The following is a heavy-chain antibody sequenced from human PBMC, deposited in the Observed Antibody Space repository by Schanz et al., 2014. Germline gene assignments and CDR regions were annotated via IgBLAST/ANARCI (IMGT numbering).Heavy chain of an antibody. CDR3: ARGGSGSHYRLDY. D-gene: IGHD1-26*01. J-gene: IGHJ4*02. CDR1: GFTFTNYA. Sequence: EVQLVASGGGLVQPGGSLRLSCAASGFTFTNYAMSWVRQAPGKGLEWVSLISDSGDTAYYADSVKGRFTISRDNFKGALYLQMNSLRAEDTGLYFCARGGSGSHYRLDYWGQGTLVTVSS. V-gene: IGHV3-23*04. CDR2: ISDSGDTA.